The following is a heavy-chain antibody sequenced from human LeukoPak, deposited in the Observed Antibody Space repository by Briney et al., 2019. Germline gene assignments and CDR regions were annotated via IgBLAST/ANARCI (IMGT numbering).Heavy chain of an antibody. D-gene: IGHD3-9*01. CDR2: ISYDGSNK. CDR1: GFTFSSYG. Sequence: TGGSLRLSCAASGFTFSSYGMHWVRQAPGKGLEWVAVISYDGSNKYYADSVKGRFTISRDNAKNSLYLQMNSLKAEDMALYYCAQDMWPGYDILTGDDAFDIWGQGTMVTVSS. V-gene: IGHV3-30*18. CDR3: AQDMWPGYDILTGDDAFDI. J-gene: IGHJ3*02.